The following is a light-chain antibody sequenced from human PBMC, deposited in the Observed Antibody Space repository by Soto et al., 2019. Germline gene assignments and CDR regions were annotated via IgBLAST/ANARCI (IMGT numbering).Light chain of an antibody. CDR3: QQFDTYPLT. J-gene: IGKJ5*01. Sequence: AIQLTQSPSSLSESVGDRVTITCRASQGISSAFAWYQQKPGKVPKLLIYDASSLESGVPSRFTGSGSGTDFTLTISSLQPEDFATYYCQQFDTYPLTFGQGTRLEIK. CDR1: QGISSA. CDR2: DAS. V-gene: IGKV1-13*02.